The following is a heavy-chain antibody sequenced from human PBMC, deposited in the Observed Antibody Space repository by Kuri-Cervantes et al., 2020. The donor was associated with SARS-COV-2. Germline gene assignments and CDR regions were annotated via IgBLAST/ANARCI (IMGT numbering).Heavy chain of an antibody. V-gene: IGHV4-4*08. Sequence: ESLKISCAASGFTFSNAWMSWVRQAPGKGLEWIGYIYTSGNTNYNPSLKSRVTISVDTSKNQFSLKLSSVTAADTAVYYCARPSIAARPDAFDIWGQGTMVTVSS. CDR2: IYTSGNT. CDR1: GFTFSNAW. CDR3: ARPSIAARPDAFDI. D-gene: IGHD6-6*01. J-gene: IGHJ3*02.